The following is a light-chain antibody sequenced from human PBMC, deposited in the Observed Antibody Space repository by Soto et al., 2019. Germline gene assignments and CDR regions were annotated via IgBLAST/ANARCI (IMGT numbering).Light chain of an antibody. J-gene: IGLJ2*01. Sequence: QSVLTQPASVSGSPGQSITISCTGASSDVGGYDYVSWYQQHPGKAPKLMIYDVSNRPSGVSNRFSGSKSGNTASLTISGLQAEDEGDYYCSSYTSSSHVVFGGGTKLTVL. CDR1: SSDVGGYDY. V-gene: IGLV2-14*01. CDR3: SSYTSSSHVV. CDR2: DVS.